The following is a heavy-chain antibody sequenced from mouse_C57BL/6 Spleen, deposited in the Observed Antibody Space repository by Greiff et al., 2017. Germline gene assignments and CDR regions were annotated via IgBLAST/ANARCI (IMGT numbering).Heavy chain of an antibody. CDR2: IYPRSGNT. D-gene: IGHD1-1*01. Sequence: QVQLQQSGAELARPGASVKLSCKASGYTFTSYGISWVKQRTGQGLEWIGEIYPRSGNTYYNEKFKGKATLTADKSSSTAYMELRSLTSEDSAVYFCARHGSSDWYYFDYGGQGTTLTVSS. CDR1: GYTFTSYG. CDR3: ARHGSSDWYYFDY. J-gene: IGHJ2*01. V-gene: IGHV1-81*01.